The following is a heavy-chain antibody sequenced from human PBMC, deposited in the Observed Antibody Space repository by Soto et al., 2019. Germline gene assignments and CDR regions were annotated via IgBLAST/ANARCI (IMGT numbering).Heavy chain of an antibody. D-gene: IGHD6-19*01. CDR3: ARVGSGWWYFDY. Sequence: SETLSLTCTVSGGSISSYYWSWIRQPPGKGLEWIGYIYYSGNTNYNPSLKSRVTISVNTSKNQFSLKLTSVTAADTAVYYCARVGSGWWYFDYSGQGTLVPVSS. J-gene: IGHJ4*02. CDR2: IYYSGNT. V-gene: IGHV4-59*01. CDR1: GGSISSYY.